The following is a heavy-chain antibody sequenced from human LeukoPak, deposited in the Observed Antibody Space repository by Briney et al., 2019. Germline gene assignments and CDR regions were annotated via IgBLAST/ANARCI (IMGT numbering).Heavy chain of an antibody. CDR1: GFTLSSYG. D-gene: IGHD3-22*01. CDR2: LWYDGSDK. Sequence: GGSLRLSCAASGFTLSSYGMHWFRQAPGKGLEWVAVLWYDGSDKYYAHSVKGRFTISRDNSKNTLYLQMHSLRAEDTALYYCARAQSSAYLIPGFDYWGQGTLVTVSS. V-gene: IGHV3-33*01. J-gene: IGHJ4*02. CDR3: ARAQSSAYLIPGFDY.